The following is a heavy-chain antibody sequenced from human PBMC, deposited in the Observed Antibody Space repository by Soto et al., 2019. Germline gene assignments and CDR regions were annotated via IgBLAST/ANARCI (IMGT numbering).Heavy chain of an antibody. J-gene: IGHJ6*02. V-gene: IGHV3-23*01. CDR3: AKDHLPVGDYYYGVDV. D-gene: IGHD1-26*01. CDR1: GFTFNTYA. Sequence: LSCSASGFTFNTYAMSWVRQAPGRRLEWVSTISASGGRTYYADSVKGRFTVSRDNSQNTLRLDMDSLRAGDTALYYCAKDHLPVGDYYYGVDVWGQGTTVTVSS. CDR2: ISASGGRT.